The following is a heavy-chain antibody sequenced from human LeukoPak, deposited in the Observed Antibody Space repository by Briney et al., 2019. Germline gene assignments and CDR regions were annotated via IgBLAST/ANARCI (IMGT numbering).Heavy chain of an antibody. D-gene: IGHD4-23*01. CDR3: ARPSGDYGGAFDI. J-gene: IGHJ3*02. Sequence: SVKVSCKASGGTFSSYAISWVRQAPGQGLEWMGGIIPIFGTANYAQKFQGRVTITADKSTSTAYMELSSLRSDDTAVYYCARPSGDYGGAFDIWGQGTMVTVSS. V-gene: IGHV1-69*06. CDR2: IIPIFGTA. CDR1: GGTFSSYA.